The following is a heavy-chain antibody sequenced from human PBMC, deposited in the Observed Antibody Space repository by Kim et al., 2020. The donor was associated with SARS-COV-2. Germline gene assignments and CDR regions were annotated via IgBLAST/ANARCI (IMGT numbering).Heavy chain of an antibody. J-gene: IGHJ4*02. CDR2: INQDGTDK. V-gene: IGHV3-7*01. Sequence: GGSLRLSCAASGFTFSHYWMNWVRQAPGKGLEWVANINQDGTDKYYVDSVKGRFTIYRDNARNSLLLQMHSLRPEDTAVYYCARFFSSSWEPAERYFDYWGQGTLVTVSS. CDR1: GFTFSHYW. CDR3: ARFFSSSWEPAERYFDY. D-gene: IGHD6-13*01.